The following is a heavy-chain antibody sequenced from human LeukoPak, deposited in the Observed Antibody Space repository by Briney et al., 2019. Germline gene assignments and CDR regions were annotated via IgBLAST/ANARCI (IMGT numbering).Heavy chain of an antibody. D-gene: IGHD3-22*01. Sequence: GGSLRLSCAASGFTLSSYSMNWVRQAPGKGLEWVSYISSSSTIYYADSVKGRFTISRDNAKNSLYLQMNSLRAEDTAVYYCARDIYYDSTDYWGQGTLVTVSS. CDR2: ISSSSTI. CDR1: GFTLSSYS. J-gene: IGHJ4*02. V-gene: IGHV3-48*01. CDR3: ARDIYYDSTDY.